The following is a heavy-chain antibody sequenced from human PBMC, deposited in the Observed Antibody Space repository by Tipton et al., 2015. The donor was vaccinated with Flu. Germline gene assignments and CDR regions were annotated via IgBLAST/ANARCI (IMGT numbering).Heavy chain of an antibody. CDR3: ARDGGGYHYDSSGYYFNYGIDV. CDR1: GGSINTGAYY. Sequence: TLSLTCTVSGGSINTGAYYWSWIRQHPGKGLEWIGYIYYSGSTYYNPSLKSRVTISVDTSKNQFSLKLSSVTAADTAEYYCARDGGGYHYDSSGYYFNYGIDVWGQGTTVTVSS. J-gene: IGHJ6*02. V-gene: IGHV4-31*03. D-gene: IGHD3-22*01. CDR2: IYYSGST.